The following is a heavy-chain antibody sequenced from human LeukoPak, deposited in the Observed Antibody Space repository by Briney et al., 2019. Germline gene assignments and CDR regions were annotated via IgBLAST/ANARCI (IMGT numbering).Heavy chain of an antibody. D-gene: IGHD3-16*01. Sequence: GASVKVSYKASGYTFTTYDINRVRQATGQGLEWMGWMNPNSGNTGYAQKFQGRVTMTRNTSISTAYMELSSLRSEDTAVYYCARGRGGGRRENWFDPWGQGTLVTVSS. CDR2: MNPNSGNT. CDR1: GYTFTTYD. J-gene: IGHJ5*02. CDR3: ARGRGGGRRENWFDP. V-gene: IGHV1-8*01.